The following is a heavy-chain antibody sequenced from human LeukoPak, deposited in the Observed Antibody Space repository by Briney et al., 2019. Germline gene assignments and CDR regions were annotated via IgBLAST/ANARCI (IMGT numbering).Heavy chain of an antibody. Sequence: PGGSLRLSCVASGFTFSSNWIHWVRQAPGKGLVWVSRINSDGSITTYADSVKGRFSISRDNAKDTLYLQMNSLRAEDTAVYYCARSTYGGNCFEMWGRGTMVTVS. CDR3: ARSTYGGNCFEM. CDR1: GFTFSSNW. J-gene: IGHJ3*02. CDR2: INSDGSIT. D-gene: IGHD2-15*01. V-gene: IGHV3-74*01.